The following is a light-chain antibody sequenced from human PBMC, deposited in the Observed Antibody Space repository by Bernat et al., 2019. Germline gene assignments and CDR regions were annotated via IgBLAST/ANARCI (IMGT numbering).Light chain of an antibody. CDR3: SSYAGSTL. Sequence: QSALTQPPSASGSPGQSVTISCTGTSSDVGGYNYASWYHQHPGKAPKLMIYEVTKRPSGVPDRFSGSKSGNTASLTVSGLQAEDEADYYCSSYAGSTLFGTGTKVTVL. CDR2: EVT. J-gene: IGLJ1*01. CDR1: SSDVGGYNY. V-gene: IGLV2-8*01.